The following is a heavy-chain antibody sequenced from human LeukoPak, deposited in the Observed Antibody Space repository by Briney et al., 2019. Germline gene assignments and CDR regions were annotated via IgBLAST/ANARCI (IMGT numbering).Heavy chain of an antibody. V-gene: IGHV4-39*01. J-gene: IGHJ4*02. CDR1: GGSISSSSYY. CDR3: ATRGIAAGDLDY. Sequence: WETLSLTCTISGGSISSSSYYWGWIRQPPGKGLEWIGSIYYSGSTYYNPSLKSRVTISVDTSKNQFSLKLSSVTAADTAVYYCATRGIAAGDLDYWGQGTLVTVSS. CDR2: IYYSGST. D-gene: IGHD6-13*01.